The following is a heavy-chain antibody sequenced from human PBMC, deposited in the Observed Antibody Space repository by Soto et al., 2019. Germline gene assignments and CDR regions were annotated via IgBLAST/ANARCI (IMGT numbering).Heavy chain of an antibody. D-gene: IGHD2-2*01. V-gene: IGHV1-2*04. J-gene: IGHJ6*02. Sequence: GASVKVSCKASGYTFTGYYMHWVRQAPGQGLEWMGWINPNSGGTNYAQKFQGWVTMTRDTSISTAYMELSSLRSEDTAVYYCARDSGRSDVVPAAISAMDVWGQGTTVTVSS. CDR1: GYTFTGYY. CDR2: INPNSGGT. CDR3: ARDSGRSDVVPAAISAMDV.